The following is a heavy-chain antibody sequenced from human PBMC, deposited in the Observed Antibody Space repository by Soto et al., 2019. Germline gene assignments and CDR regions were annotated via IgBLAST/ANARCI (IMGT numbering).Heavy chain of an antibody. V-gene: IGHV4-30-4*01. CDR1: GGSISSGDYY. J-gene: IGHJ4*02. CDR2: IYYSGST. CDR3: ARGSHYYDSSGYSHY. Sequence: QVQLQESGPGLVKPSQTLSLTCTVSGGSISSGDYYWSWIRQPPGKGLEWIGYIYYSGSTYYNPSFKSPVTLSADTSKYQFSLQLSSVTAAATAVYYCARGSHYYDSSGYSHYWGQGTLVTVSS. D-gene: IGHD3-22*01.